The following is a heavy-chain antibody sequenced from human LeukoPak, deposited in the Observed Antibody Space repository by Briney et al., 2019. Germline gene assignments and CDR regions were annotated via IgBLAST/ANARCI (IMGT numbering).Heavy chain of an antibody. CDR3: ARRVDCTNGVCYRDDYFDY. D-gene: IGHD2-8*01. J-gene: IGHJ4*02. Sequence: PGESLKISCKGSGYSFTSYWIGWVRQMPGKGLEWMGIIYPGDSDIRYSPSFQGQVTISADKSISTAYLQWSSLKASDTAMYYCARRVDCTNGVCYRDDYFDYWGQGTLVTVSS. CDR1: GYSFTSYW. V-gene: IGHV5-51*01. CDR2: IYPGDSDI.